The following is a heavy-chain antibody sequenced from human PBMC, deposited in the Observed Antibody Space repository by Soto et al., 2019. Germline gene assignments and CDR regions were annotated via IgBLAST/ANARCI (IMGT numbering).Heavy chain of an antibody. CDR1: GFTFSSYA. Sequence: GGSLRLSCAASGFTFSSYAMHWVRQAPGKGLEWVAVISYDGSNKYYADSVKGRFTIPRDNSKNTLYLQMNSLRAEDTAVYYCERDHQPYCSSTRCYPPPPYYYGMDVWGQGTTGTVSS. J-gene: IGHJ6*02. CDR2: ISYDGSNK. CDR3: ERDHQPYCSSTRCYPPPPYYYGMDV. D-gene: IGHD2-2*01. V-gene: IGHV3-30-3*01.